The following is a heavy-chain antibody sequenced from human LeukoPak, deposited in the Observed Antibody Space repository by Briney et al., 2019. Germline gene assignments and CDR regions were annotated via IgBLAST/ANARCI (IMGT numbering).Heavy chain of an antibody. CDR3: AKDRMRYYGSGSYTVFDY. CDR2: ISGSGGST. Sequence: GGSLRLSCAVSGFNFSSYAMNWVRQAPGKGLEWVSAISGSGGSTYYADSVKGRFTIYRDNSKNTLYLQMNSLRAEDTALYYCAKDRMRYYGSGSYTVFDYWGQGTLVTVSS. CDR1: GFNFSSYA. J-gene: IGHJ4*02. D-gene: IGHD3-10*01. V-gene: IGHV3-23*01.